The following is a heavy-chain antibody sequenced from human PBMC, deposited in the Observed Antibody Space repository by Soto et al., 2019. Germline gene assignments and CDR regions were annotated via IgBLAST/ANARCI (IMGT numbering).Heavy chain of an antibody. J-gene: IGHJ4*02. CDR3: ARCLTAMDPFDY. D-gene: IGHD5-18*01. V-gene: IGHV1-2*04. Sequence: GASVKVSCKASGYTFTGYYMHWVREAPGQGLEWMGWINPNSGGTNYAQKFQGWVTMTRDTSISTAYMELSRLRSDDTAVYYCARCLTAMDPFDYWGQGTLVTVSS. CDR1: GYTFTGYY. CDR2: INPNSGGT.